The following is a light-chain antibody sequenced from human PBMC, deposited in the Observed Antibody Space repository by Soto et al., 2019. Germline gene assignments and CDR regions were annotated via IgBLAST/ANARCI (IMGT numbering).Light chain of an antibody. Sequence: QAVVTQEPSFSVSPGGTVTLTCGLSSDSVSASHSPSWYQQTPGQAPRTLIYNTNTRSSGVPDRFSGSILGNRAALTITGAQADDESDYYCILYMRSGISVFGGGPKLTVL. CDR1: SDSVSASHS. J-gene: IGLJ2*01. V-gene: IGLV8-61*01. CDR2: NTN. CDR3: ILYMRSGISV.